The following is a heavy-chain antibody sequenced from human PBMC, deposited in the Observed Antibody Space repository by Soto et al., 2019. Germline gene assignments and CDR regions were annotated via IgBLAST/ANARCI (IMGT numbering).Heavy chain of an antibody. V-gene: IGHV1-18*01. CDR2: ISAYNGNT. CDR3: ARDSDEGGYYYYYYMDV. Sequence: QVQLVQSGAEVKKPGASVKVSCKASGYTFTSYGISWVRQAPGQGLEWVGWISAYNGNTNCAQKLQGRVTMTTNTPTSTAYMELRSLTSDDTAVYYCARDSDEGGYYYYYYMDVWGKGTTVTVSS. CDR1: GYTFTSYG. J-gene: IGHJ6*03.